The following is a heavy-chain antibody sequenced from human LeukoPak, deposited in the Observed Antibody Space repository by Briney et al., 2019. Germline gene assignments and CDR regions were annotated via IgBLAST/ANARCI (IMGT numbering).Heavy chain of an antibody. Sequence: PGGSLRLSCAASGFTFSSYSMNWVRQAPGKGLEWLSYISSSSGTIYYADSVKGRFTISRDNAKNSLYLQMNSLRAEDTAVYYCAKDHGLWFPQGSDYWGQGTLVTVSS. D-gene: IGHD3-10*01. V-gene: IGHV3-48*01. J-gene: IGHJ4*02. CDR1: GFTFSSYS. CDR2: ISSSSGTI. CDR3: AKDHGLWFPQGSDY.